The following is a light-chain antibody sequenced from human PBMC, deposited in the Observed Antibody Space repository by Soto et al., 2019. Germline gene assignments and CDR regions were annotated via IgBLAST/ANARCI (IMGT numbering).Light chain of an antibody. CDR3: SSYAGSNNFVV. CDR2: EVT. V-gene: IGLV2-8*01. Sequence: QSALTQPPSASGSPGQSVTISCTGTSSDVGGYNYVSWYQQHPGKAPKLMIYEVTKQPSGVPDGCSGSKSGSTASLTVSGLQAEDEAEYYCSSYAGSNNFVVFGGGTKLAVL. J-gene: IGLJ2*01. CDR1: SSDVGGYNY.